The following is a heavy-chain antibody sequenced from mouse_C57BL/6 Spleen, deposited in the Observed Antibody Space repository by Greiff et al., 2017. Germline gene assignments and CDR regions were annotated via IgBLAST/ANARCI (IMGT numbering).Heavy chain of an antibody. Sequence: VQLQQSGPELVKPGASVKMSCKASGYTFTDYNMHWVKQSHGKSLEWIGYLNPNNGGTSYNHKCKGKATLTVNKSSSTAYLELRSLTSEDSEVYYCASSSNLLRFAYWGQGTLVTVSA. V-gene: IGHV1-22*01. J-gene: IGHJ3*01. CDR1: GYTFTDYN. CDR3: ASSSNLLRFAY. D-gene: IGHD2-1*01. CDR2: LNPNNGGT.